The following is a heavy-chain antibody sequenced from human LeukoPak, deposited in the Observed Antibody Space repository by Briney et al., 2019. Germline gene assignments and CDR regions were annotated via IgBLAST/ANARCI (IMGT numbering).Heavy chain of an antibody. J-gene: IGHJ4*02. CDR1: GGTFSSYA. CDR2: IIPIFGTA. CDR3: ARDPPISGSYYGGLGY. Sequence: SVKVSCKASGGTFSSYAISWVRQAPGQGLEWMGGIIPIFGTANYAQKFQGRVTITADESTSTAYMELSSLRSEDTAVYYCARDPPISGSYYGGLGYWGQGVLVTVSS. D-gene: IGHD1-26*01. V-gene: IGHV1-69*13.